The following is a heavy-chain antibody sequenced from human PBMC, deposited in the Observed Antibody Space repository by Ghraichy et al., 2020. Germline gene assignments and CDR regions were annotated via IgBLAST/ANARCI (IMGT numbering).Heavy chain of an antibody. CDR2: ISGSGGST. D-gene: IGHD3-22*01. J-gene: IGHJ4*02. CDR1: GFTFSSYA. Sequence: GGSLRLSCAASGFTFSSYAMSWVRQAPGKGLEWVSAISGSGGSTYYADSVKGRFTISRDNSKNTLYLQMNSLRAEDTAVYYCAKVWAPDYYDSSGYENTPRGGFDYWGQGTLVTVSS. V-gene: IGHV3-23*01. CDR3: AKVWAPDYYDSSGYENTPRGGFDY.